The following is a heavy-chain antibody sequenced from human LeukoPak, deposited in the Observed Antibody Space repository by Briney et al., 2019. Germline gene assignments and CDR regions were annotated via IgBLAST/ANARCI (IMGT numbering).Heavy chain of an antibody. V-gene: IGHV3-23*01. CDR3: AKFSGSSGWYNDY. CDR2: ISGGGGST. D-gene: IGHD6-19*01. J-gene: IGHJ4*02. Sequence: GGSLRLSCAASGFAFSSYAMSWVRQAPGKGLQRVSGISGGGGSTYYADSVKGRFTISRDNSKNTLYLQMNSLRAEDTDVYYCAKFSGSSGWYNDYWGQGTRVTVPS. CDR1: GFAFSSYA.